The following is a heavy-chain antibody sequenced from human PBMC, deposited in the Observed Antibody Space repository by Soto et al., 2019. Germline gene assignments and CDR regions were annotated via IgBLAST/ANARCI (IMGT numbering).Heavy chain of an antibody. CDR1: GGTFSSYT. J-gene: IGHJ6*03. CDR3: SRIPVYISSDNDYYYLDV. V-gene: IGHV1-69*02. CDR2: IIPILGIA. Sequence: QVQLVQSGADVKKPGSSVKVSCKASGGTFSSYTISWVRQAPGQGLEWMGRIIPILGIANYAQKFQGRVTILADKSTSTAYMELSSLRSEDTAVYYCSRIPVYISSDNDYYYLDVSCKGTTDTFAS. D-gene: IGHD6-6*01.